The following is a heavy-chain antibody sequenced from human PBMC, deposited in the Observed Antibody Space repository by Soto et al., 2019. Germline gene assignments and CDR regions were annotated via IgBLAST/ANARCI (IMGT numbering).Heavy chain of an antibody. Sequence: GASVKVSWKVSGYTLTELSMHWVRQAPGKGLEWMGGFDPEDGETIYAQKFQGRVTMTEDTSTDTAYMELSSLRSEDTAVYYCAAAIVLVPAAPYYIDYWGQGTLVTVSS. CDR3: AAAIVLVPAAPYYIDY. D-gene: IGHD2-2*01. V-gene: IGHV1-24*01. CDR2: FDPEDGET. CDR1: GYTLTELS. J-gene: IGHJ4*02.